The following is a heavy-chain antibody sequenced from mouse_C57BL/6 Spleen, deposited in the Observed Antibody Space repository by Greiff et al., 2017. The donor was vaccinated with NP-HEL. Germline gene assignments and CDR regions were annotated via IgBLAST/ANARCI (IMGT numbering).Heavy chain of an antibody. J-gene: IGHJ4*01. CDR3: AREGELFYARDY. V-gene: IGHV5-4*01. D-gene: IGHD1-1*01. Sequence: EVQLVESGGGLVKPGGSLKLSCAASGFTFSSYAMSWVRQTPEQRLEWVATISDGGSYTYYPDNVKGRFTISRDNAKNNLYLQMRHLKSEDTAMYYWAREGELFYARDYWGQGTSGTVSS. CDR2: ISDGGSYT. CDR1: GFTFSSYA.